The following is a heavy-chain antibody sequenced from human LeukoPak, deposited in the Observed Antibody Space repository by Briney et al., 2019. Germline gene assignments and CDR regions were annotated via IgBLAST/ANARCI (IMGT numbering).Heavy chain of an antibody. CDR3: ARDGSSGYLHFDY. CDR2: ISGSGDST. Sequence: GSLRLSCAASGFTFITYDMSWVRQAPGKGLEWVSTISGSGDSTHYADSVKGRFTISRDNSKNTLYLQMNSLRVEDTAVYYCARDGSSGYLHFDYWGQGTLVTVSS. J-gene: IGHJ4*02. CDR1: GFTFITYD. V-gene: IGHV3-23*01. D-gene: IGHD3-22*01.